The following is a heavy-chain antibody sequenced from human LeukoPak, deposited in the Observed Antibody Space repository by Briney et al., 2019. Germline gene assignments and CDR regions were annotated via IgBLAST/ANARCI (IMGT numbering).Heavy chain of an antibody. CDR2: IMPIFGIA. Sequence: GASVKVSCKASGGTFSSYAINWVRQAPGQGLEWMGRIMPIFGIANYAQKFQGRVTINADKSTSTAYMEMRSLTSDDTAVYYCARDRDGSLTPSAFDIWGQGTMLTVSS. D-gene: IGHD1-26*01. CDR3: ARDRDGSLTPSAFDI. V-gene: IGHV1-69*04. CDR1: GGTFSSYA. J-gene: IGHJ3*02.